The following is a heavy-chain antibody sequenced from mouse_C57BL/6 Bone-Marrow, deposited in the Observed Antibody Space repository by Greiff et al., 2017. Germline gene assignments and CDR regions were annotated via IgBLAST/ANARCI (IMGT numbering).Heavy chain of an antibody. CDR3: ARAEEYFDV. V-gene: IGHV1-61*01. J-gene: IGHJ1*03. CDR2: IYPSDGET. Sequence: QVHVKQPGAELVRPGSSVKLSCKASGYTFTSYWMGWVKQRPGRGLEWIGNIYPSDGETHYNQKFKDKATLTVDKSSSTAYMELRSLTSEDSAVYYCARAEEYFDVGGRGTGATVTA. CDR1: GYTFTSYW.